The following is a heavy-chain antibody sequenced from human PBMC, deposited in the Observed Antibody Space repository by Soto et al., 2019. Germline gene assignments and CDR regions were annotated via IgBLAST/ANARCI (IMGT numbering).Heavy chain of an antibody. CDR1: GFTFTSSA. CDR2: IVVGSGNT. Sequence: SLKVSCKASGFTFTSSAVQWVRQARGQRLEWIGWIVVGSGNTGYAQKFQGRVTMTRNTSISTAYMELSSLRSEDTAVYYCARAYYYYGMDVWGQGTTVTVSS. CDR3: ARAYYYYGMDV. J-gene: IGHJ6*02. V-gene: IGHV1-58*01.